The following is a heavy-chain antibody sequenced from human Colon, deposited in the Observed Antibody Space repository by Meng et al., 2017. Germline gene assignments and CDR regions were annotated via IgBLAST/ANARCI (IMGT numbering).Heavy chain of an antibody. Sequence: GSLRLSCTVSGGSISSYYWSWIRQPPGKGLEWIGYIYYSGSTNYNPSLKSRVTISVDTSKNQFSLKLSSVTAADTAVYYCARGGVGYGDVVDYWGQGTLVTSPQ. CDR3: ARGGVGYGDVVDY. V-gene: IGHV4-59*01. J-gene: IGHJ4*02. CDR1: GGSISSYY. D-gene: IGHD4-17*01. CDR2: IYYSGST.